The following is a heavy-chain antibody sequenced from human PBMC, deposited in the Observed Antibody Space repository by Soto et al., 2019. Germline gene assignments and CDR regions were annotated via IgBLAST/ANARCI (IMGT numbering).Heavy chain of an antibody. CDR3: ARALTGTLHPYHFDY. Sequence: PGESLKISFKGSGYSFTSYWIDWVSQMPGKGLEWMNIMYPGHSDTRYSPSFQGQVTLSVDTSINTAYMHWSSLKASDSAIYFCARALTGTLHPYHFDYWGQGTLVTVSS. J-gene: IGHJ4*02. V-gene: IGHV5-51*01. CDR1: GYSFTSYW. D-gene: IGHD1-1*01. CDR2: MYPGHSDT.